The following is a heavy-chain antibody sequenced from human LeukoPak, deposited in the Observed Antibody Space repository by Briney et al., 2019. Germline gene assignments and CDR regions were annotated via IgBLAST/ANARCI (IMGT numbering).Heavy chain of an antibody. D-gene: IGHD3-10*01. Sequence: GGSLRLACAASGFISSSYWMSWGRQAPGKGREWVANVKQDGSEKNYVDSVKGRFIISRDNAKNSVYLQMNSLRVEDTAVYYCAGEDYGSGSYYFDYWGQGTLVTVSS. CDR2: VKQDGSEK. CDR1: GFISSSYW. V-gene: IGHV3-7*01. CDR3: AGEDYGSGSYYFDY. J-gene: IGHJ4*02.